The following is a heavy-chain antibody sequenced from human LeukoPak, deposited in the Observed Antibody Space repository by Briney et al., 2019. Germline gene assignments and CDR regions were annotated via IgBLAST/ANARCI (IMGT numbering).Heavy chain of an antibody. D-gene: IGHD4-17*01. Sequence: GGPLRLSCAASGFTFSSYAMQGLQQAPQEGLEWVSSISSTNNYIHYADSVKGRFTIPRDNAKNSLYLQMNSLRAEDTAVYYCSSLNLPYTDYGDYVGLDYWGQGTLVTVSS. CDR2: ISSTNNYI. CDR3: SSLNLPYTDYGDYVGLDY. V-gene: IGHV3-21*01. J-gene: IGHJ4*02. CDR1: GFTFSSYA.